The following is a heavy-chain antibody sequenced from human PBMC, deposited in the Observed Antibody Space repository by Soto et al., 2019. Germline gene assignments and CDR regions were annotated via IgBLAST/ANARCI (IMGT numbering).Heavy chain of an antibody. Sequence: QVQLVQSGAEVKKPGSSVKVSCKASGGTFSSYTISWVRQAPGQGLEWMGRIIPILGIANYAQKFQGRVTITADKATSTAYMELSSLRAEDTAVYYCARSSPSVGVDPWGQGTLVTVSS. J-gene: IGHJ5*02. CDR2: IIPILGIA. V-gene: IGHV1-69*02. CDR1: GGTFSSYT. D-gene: IGHD2-15*01. CDR3: ARSSPSVGVDP.